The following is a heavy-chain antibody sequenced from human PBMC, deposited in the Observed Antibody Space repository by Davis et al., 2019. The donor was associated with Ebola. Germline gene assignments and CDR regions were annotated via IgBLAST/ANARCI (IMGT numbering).Heavy chain of an antibody. Sequence: MPSETLSLTCTVSGGSISSYYWNWIRQPPGKGLDWIGYIYHSGNTYYNPSLKSRVTMSVDTSKNHFSLELSSVTAADTAVYYCARHTSYGGKTWFDPWGQGTLVTVSS. CDR1: GGSISSYY. CDR2: IYHSGNT. V-gene: IGHV4-59*01. J-gene: IGHJ5*02. CDR3: ARHTSYGGKTWFDP. D-gene: IGHD4-23*01.